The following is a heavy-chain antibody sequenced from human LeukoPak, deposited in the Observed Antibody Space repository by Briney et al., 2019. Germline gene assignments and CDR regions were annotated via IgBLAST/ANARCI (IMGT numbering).Heavy chain of an antibody. CDR2: ISSSTYI. Sequence: GGSLRLSCTVSGFTVSSNSMNWVRQAPGKGLEWVSSISSSTYIYYADSVKGRFTISRDNAKDSLYLQMNSLRAEDTAVYYCTRQPERSSGLYSDAFDIWGQGTMVTVSS. J-gene: IGHJ3*02. D-gene: IGHD6-19*01. CDR3: TRQPERSSGLYSDAFDI. V-gene: IGHV3-69-1*01. CDR1: GFTVSSNS.